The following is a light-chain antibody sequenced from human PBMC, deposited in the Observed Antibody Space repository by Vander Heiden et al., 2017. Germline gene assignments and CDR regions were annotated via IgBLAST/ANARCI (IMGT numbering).Light chain of an antibody. Sequence: IVMTQSPATLSVSPGERATLSCRASQSVSSNLAWYQQKPGQAPRHLIYCAATRSTGSPARFSGSGSGTEFTLTISSLQSEDYAVYYCQQYNNWPPRTFGGGTKVEIK. CDR2: CAA. V-gene: IGKV3-15*01. CDR3: QQYNNWPPRT. CDR1: QSVSSN. J-gene: IGKJ4*02.